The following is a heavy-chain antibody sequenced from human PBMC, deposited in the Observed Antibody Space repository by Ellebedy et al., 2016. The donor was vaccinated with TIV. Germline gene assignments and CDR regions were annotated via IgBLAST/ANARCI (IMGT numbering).Heavy chain of an antibody. CDR2: IYYSGST. CDR1: GGSISSFY. J-gene: IGHJ6*02. D-gene: IGHD3-10*01. Sequence: SETLSLTXTVSGGSISSFYWSWIRQPPGKGLEWIGYIYYSGSTNYNPSLKSRVTISVDTSKNQFSLKLSSVTAADTAVYYCARDGGNMVRGVMGYYYGMDVWGQGTTVTVPS. V-gene: IGHV4-59*01. CDR3: ARDGGNMVRGVMGYYYGMDV.